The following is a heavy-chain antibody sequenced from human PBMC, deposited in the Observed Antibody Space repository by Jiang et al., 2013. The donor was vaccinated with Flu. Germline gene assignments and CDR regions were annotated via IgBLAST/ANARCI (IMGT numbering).Heavy chain of an antibody. V-gene: IGHV4-4*02. Sequence: SLTCAVSGGSINSSNWWSWARQPPGKGLEWIGEMSHSGSTNYSPSLKSRITILVDKSKNQFSLKLSSLTAADTAMYYCARDRWYYYDTSGSSGSGCFDLWGRGTLVTVSS. CDR3: ARDRWYYYDTSGSSGSGCFDL. J-gene: IGHJ2*01. CDR1: GGSINSSNW. CDR2: MSHSGST. D-gene: IGHD3-22*01.